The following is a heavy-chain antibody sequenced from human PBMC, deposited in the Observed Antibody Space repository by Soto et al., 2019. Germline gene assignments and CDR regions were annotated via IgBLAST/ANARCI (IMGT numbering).Heavy chain of an antibody. J-gene: IGHJ4*02. Sequence: PSETLSLTCTVSGGSISSSSYYWAWIRQPPGKGLEWIGSIYYSGGTYYKPSLKSRITISIDTSKNQFSLKLSSVTAADTAVYYCARRVKGTMVRAFDYWGQGILVTVSS. CDR3: ARRVKGTMVRAFDY. CDR2: IYYSGGT. V-gene: IGHV4-39*01. CDR1: GGSISSSSYY. D-gene: IGHD3-10*01.